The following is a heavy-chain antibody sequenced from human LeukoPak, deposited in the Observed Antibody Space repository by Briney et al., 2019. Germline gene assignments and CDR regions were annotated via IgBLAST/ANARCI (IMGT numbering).Heavy chain of an antibody. CDR2: ISWNSGSI. Sequence: GRSLRLSCAASGFTFHDYAMHWVRQAPGKGLEWVSGISWNSGSIGHADSVKGRFTISRDDAKNSLYLQMNSLRAEDTALYYCAKDARSSGWYTFDYWGQGTLVTVSS. D-gene: IGHD6-19*01. CDR1: GFTFHDYA. V-gene: IGHV3-9*01. CDR3: AKDARSSGWYTFDY. J-gene: IGHJ4*02.